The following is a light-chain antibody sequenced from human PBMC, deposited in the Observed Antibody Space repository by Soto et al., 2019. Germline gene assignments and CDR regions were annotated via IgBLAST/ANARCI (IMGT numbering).Light chain of an antibody. CDR3: QQYYSLPLT. J-gene: IGKJ4*01. CDR2: WAS. Sequence: IVMTQSPESLSVSLGQRATINCKSSQSVFYSSNNKNYLTWYQQKPGQPPKLLIYWASTRESGVPDRFSGSGSEPDFTLTISSLQAEDVGVYYCQQYYSLPLTFGGGNKVEIK. CDR1: QSVFYSSNNKNY. V-gene: IGKV4-1*01.